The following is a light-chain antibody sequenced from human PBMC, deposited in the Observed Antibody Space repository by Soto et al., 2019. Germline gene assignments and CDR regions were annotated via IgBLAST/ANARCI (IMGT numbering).Light chain of an antibody. J-gene: IGKJ2*01. CDR3: QQYNSYPYT. CDR2: DAS. V-gene: IGKV1-5*01. CDR1: HSISNW. Sequence: DIQMTQSPSTLSASVGDRVTLTCRASHSISNWLAWYQQKPGKAPKLLIYDASSLDSRVPSRFSGSGSGTEFTLTISSLQPDDFATYYCQQYNSYPYTFGQGTKVDIK.